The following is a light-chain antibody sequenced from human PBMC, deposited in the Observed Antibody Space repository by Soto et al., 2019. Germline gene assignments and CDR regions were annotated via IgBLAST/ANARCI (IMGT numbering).Light chain of an antibody. V-gene: IGLV2-23*02. CDR3: CSSGGSPTYV. CDR1: TGNVGSYKL. Sequence: QSALTQPASVSGSPGKSITIPCTGTTGNVGSYKLVSWYQQHPGKAPKLMIFEVNKRPSGVSNRFSGSKSGNTASLTISGLKVEDEAEYYCCSSGGSPTYVFGTGTKVTVL. CDR2: EVN. J-gene: IGLJ1*01.